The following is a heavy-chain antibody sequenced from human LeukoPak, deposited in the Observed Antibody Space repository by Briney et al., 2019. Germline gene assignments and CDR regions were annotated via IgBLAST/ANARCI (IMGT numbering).Heavy chain of an antibody. CDR3: AKDRYYDSSGYFTGY. D-gene: IGHD3-22*01. J-gene: IGHJ4*02. CDR2: ISGSGGST. V-gene: IGHV3-23*01. Sequence: GGSLRLSCAASGFTFSSYAMSWVRQAPGKGLEWVSAISGSGGSTYYADSVKGRLTISRDNSKNTLYLQMNSLRAEDTAVYYCAKDRYYDSSGYFTGYWGQGTLVTVSS. CDR1: GFTFSSYA.